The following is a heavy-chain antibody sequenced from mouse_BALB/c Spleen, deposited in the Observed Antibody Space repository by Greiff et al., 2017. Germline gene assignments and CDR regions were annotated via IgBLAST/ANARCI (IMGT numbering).Heavy chain of an antibody. D-gene: IGHD1-1*02. CDR1: GYTFTSYY. CDR2: IYPGNVNT. CDR3: ARGDYGLLAWFAY. V-gene: IGHV1S56*01. J-gene: IGHJ3*01. Sequence: QVQLQQSGPELVKPGASVRISCKASGYTFTSYYIHWVKQRPGQGLEWIGWIYPGNVNTKYNEKFKGKATLTADKSSSTAYMQLSSLTSEDSAVYFCARGDYGLLAWFAYWGQGTLVTVSA.